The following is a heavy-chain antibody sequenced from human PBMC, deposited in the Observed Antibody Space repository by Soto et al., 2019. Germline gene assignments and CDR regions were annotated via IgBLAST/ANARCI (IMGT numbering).Heavy chain of an antibody. J-gene: IGHJ4*02. CDR2: ISYDGSNK. D-gene: IGHD2-21*02. CDR1: GFTFSSYG. CDR3: AKDRRIVVVTAIFDY. Sequence: ESGGGVVQPGRSLRLSCAASGFTFSSYGMHWVRQAPGKGLEWVAVISYDGSNKYYADSVKGRFTISRDNSKNTLYLQMNSLRAEDTAVYYCAKDRRIVVVTAIFDYWGQGTLVTVSS. V-gene: IGHV3-30*18.